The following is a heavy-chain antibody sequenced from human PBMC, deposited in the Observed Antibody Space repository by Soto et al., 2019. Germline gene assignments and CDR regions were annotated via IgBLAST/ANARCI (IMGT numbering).Heavy chain of an antibody. CDR3: AKALVVAVAGPFEY. D-gene: IGHD6-19*01. CDR1: GFTFSSYA. V-gene: IGHV3-23*01. CDR2: ISGSGGST. J-gene: IGHJ4*02. Sequence: LRLSCAASGFTFSSYAMRWVRQAPGKGLEWVSGISGSGGSTYYADSVKGRFTVSRDNGKNTLYLQMNSLRVEDTAVYYCAKALVVAVAGPFEYWGQGTLVTVSS.